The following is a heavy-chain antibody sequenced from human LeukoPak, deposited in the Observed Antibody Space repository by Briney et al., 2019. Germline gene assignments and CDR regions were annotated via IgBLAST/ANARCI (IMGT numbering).Heavy chain of an antibody. V-gene: IGHV1-2*06. Sequence: ASVKVSCKASGYTFTGYYMHWVRQAPGQGLEWMGRINPNSGGTNYAQKFQGRVTMTRDTSISIAYMELSRLRSDDTAVYYCARDSRFYYYYGMDVWGQGTTVTVSS. D-gene: IGHD3-16*01. J-gene: IGHJ6*02. CDR2: INPNSGGT. CDR1: GYTFTGYY. CDR3: ARDSRFYYYYGMDV.